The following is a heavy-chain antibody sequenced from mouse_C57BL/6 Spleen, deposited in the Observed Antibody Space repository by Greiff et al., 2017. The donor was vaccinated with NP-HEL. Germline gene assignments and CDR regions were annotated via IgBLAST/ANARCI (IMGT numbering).Heavy chain of an antibody. CDR2: ISDGGSYT. J-gene: IGHJ2*01. Sequence: EVMLVESGGGLVKPGGSLKLSCAASGFTFSSYAMSWVRQTPEKRLEWVATISDGGSYTYYPDNVKGRFTISRDNAKNNLYLQMSHLKSEDTAMYYCARKTGDFDYWGQGTTLTVSS. CDR3: ARKTGDFDY. CDR1: GFTFSSYA. V-gene: IGHV5-4*03. D-gene: IGHD3-1*01.